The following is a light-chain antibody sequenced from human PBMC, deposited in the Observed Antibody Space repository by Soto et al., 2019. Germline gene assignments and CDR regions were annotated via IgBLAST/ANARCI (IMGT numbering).Light chain of an antibody. CDR1: SSDVGGYNY. CDR2: DVS. Sequence: QSALTQPASVSGSPGQSIPISCTGTSSDVGGYNYVSWYQQYPGKAPKLMIYDVSNRPSGVSNRFSGSKSGNTASLTISGLQAEDEGDYYCSSYTGSSTPYVFGTGTKLTVL. J-gene: IGLJ1*01. CDR3: SSYTGSSTPYV. V-gene: IGLV2-14*01.